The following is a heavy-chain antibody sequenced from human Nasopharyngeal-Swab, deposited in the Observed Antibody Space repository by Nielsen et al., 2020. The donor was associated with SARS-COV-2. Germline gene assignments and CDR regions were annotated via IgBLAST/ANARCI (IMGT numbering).Heavy chain of an antibody. D-gene: IGHD2-21*01. V-gene: IGHV4-30-4*01. J-gene: IGHJ3*02. CDR3: ARAGILWGINAFDI. CDR2: IYYSGST. CDR1: GGSISSGDYY. Sequence: SETLSLTCTVSGGSISSGDYYWSWLRQPPGKGLEWIGYIYYSGSTYYNPSLKSRVTISVDTSKNQFSLKLSSVTAADTAVYYCARAGILWGINAFDIWGQGTMVTVSS.